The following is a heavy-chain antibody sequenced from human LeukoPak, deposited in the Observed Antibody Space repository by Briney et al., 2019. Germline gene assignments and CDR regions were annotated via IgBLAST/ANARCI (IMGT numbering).Heavy chain of an antibody. Sequence: VGSLRLSCAASGFTFSSYAMHWVRQAPGKGLEYVSAISSNGGSTYYANSVKGRFTISRDNSKNTLYLQMGSLRAEDMAVYYCARDPAPYYDILTGLYYFDYWGQGTLVTVSS. CDR2: ISSNGGST. V-gene: IGHV3-64*01. CDR3: ARDPAPYYDILTGLYYFDY. J-gene: IGHJ4*02. CDR1: GFTFSSYA. D-gene: IGHD3-9*01.